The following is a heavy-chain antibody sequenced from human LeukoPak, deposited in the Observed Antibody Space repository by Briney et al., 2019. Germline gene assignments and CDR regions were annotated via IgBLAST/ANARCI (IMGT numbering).Heavy chain of an antibody. J-gene: IGHJ4*02. CDR2: MSGSDGRT. V-gene: IGHV3-23*01. CDR3: TRAISD. CDR1: GFTFSSFA. Sequence: GGSLRLSCAASGFTFSSFAMSWVRQAPGKGLEWVSAMSGSDGRTYYADSVKGRFTISRDNARDSLYLQMNNLRAEDTAIYYCTRAISDWGQGILVTVSS.